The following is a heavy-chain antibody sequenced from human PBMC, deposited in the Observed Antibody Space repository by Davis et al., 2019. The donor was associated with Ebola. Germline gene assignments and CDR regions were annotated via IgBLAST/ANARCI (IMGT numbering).Heavy chain of an antibody. J-gene: IGHJ5*02. CDR1: GGSFSGYY. V-gene: IGHV4-34*01. CDR3: ARGPRRGYSSSSRNWFDP. CDR2: INHSGST. Sequence: SETLSLTCAVYGGSFSGYYWSWIRQPPGKGLEWIGEINHSGSTNYNPSLKSRVTISVHTSKNQFSLKLSSVTAADTAVYYCARGPRRGYSSSSRNWFDPWGQGTLVTVSS. D-gene: IGHD6-6*01.